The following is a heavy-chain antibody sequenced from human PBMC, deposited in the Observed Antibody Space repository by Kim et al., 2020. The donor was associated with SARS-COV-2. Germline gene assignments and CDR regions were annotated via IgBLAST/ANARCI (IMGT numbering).Heavy chain of an antibody. J-gene: IGHJ6*02. D-gene: IGHD2-2*01. CDR3: ATTLGYQLLWLDV. V-gene: IGHV1-24*01. Sequence: AQKFQGRVTMTEVTSTDTAYMELSSLRSEDTAVYYCATTLGYQLLWLDVWGQGTTVTVSS.